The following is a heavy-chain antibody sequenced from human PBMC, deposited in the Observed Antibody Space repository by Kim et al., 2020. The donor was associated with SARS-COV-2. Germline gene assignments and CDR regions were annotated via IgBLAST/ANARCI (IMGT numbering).Heavy chain of an antibody. J-gene: IGHJ4*02. CDR3: ARGDKGSGSYYNFDY. Sequence: GPWGGRFTISRDNSKNTLYLQMNSRRAGDTAVYYCARGDKGSGSYYNFDYWGQGTLVTVSS. V-gene: IGHV3-53*01. D-gene: IGHD3-10*01.